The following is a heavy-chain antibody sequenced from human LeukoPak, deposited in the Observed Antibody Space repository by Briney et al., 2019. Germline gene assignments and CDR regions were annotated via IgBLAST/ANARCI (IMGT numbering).Heavy chain of an antibody. CDR1: GFTFSSYW. V-gene: IGHV3-7*01. Sequence: PGGSLRLSCAASGFTFSSYWMSWVRQAPGKGLEWVANIKQEGSEKYYVDSVKGRFTISRDNAKNSLNLQMNSLRAEDTAVYYCASLRKYYYGSGSGRWFDPWGQGTLVTVSS. CDR2: IKQEGSEK. D-gene: IGHD3-10*01. CDR3: ASLRKYYYGSGSGRWFDP. J-gene: IGHJ5*02.